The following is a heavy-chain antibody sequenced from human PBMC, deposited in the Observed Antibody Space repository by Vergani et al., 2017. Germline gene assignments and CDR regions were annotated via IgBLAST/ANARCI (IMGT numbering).Heavy chain of an antibody. D-gene: IGHD3-16*01. Sequence: EVQLVESGGGLVQPGGSLRLSCAASGFTFSSYSMNWVRQAPGKGLEWVSYISSSSSTIYYADSVKGRFTISRDNAKNSLYLQMNSLRAEDTAVYYCASMRLGGLDYWGQGTLVTVSS. CDR1: GFTFSSYS. CDR2: ISSSSSTI. V-gene: IGHV3-48*01. J-gene: IGHJ4*02. CDR3: ASMRLGGLDY.